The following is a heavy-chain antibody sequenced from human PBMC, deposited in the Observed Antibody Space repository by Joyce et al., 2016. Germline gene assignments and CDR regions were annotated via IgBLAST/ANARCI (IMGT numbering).Heavy chain of an antibody. D-gene: IGHD2-8*01. V-gene: IGHV3-7*01. Sequence: EVQLVESGGALVQPGGSVRLSCAASGFSFRSYWMSWVRQVPGKGLEWLANIEPDGSANYAVDSLKGQITISRDNAKNSLYPQMNSLGAEDTAVYYCSTTSYGYYDNWGQGILVTVSS. CDR2: IEPDGSAN. CDR1: GFSFRSYW. J-gene: IGHJ4*02. CDR3: STTSYGYYDN.